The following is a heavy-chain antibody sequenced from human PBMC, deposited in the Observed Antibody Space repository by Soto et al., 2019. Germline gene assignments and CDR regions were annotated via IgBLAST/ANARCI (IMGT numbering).Heavy chain of an antibody. Sequence: SVKVSCKASGCTFSSYAISWVRQAPGQGLEWMGGTIPIFGTANYAQKFQGRVTITADESTSTAYMELSSLRSEDTAVYYCARDWKQQLVRPYYYYGMDVWGQGTTVTVSS. CDR2: TIPIFGTA. V-gene: IGHV1-69*13. CDR1: GCTFSSYA. D-gene: IGHD6-13*01. J-gene: IGHJ6*02. CDR3: ARDWKQQLVRPYYYYGMDV.